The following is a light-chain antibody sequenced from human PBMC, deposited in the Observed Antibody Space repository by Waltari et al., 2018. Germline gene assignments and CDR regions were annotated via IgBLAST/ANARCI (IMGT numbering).Light chain of an antibody. Sequence: DIQMTQSPSTLSASVGDRVIITCRASQGISSWLAWYQQKPRKAPKLLIYKASSLESGVPSRFSGRGSGTEFTLTISSLQPDDFATYYCQQYYSYVMWTFGQGTKVEIK. V-gene: IGKV1-5*03. CDR3: QQYYSYVMWT. CDR2: KAS. J-gene: IGKJ1*01. CDR1: QGISSW.